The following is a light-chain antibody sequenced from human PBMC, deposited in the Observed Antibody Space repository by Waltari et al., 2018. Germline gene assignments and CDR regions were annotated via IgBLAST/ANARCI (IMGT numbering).Light chain of an antibody. Sequence: DIQMTQSPSSVSASVGDRVTITCRASQGISSWLAWYQQKPGKAPKLLIYAASSLQSGVPSRFSGSGSGTDFTLTISSLQAADVAVYYCQQYFDTPSFGPGTKVEIK. V-gene: IGKV1-12*01. CDR1: QGISSW. CDR3: QQYFDTPS. CDR2: AAS. J-gene: IGKJ3*01.